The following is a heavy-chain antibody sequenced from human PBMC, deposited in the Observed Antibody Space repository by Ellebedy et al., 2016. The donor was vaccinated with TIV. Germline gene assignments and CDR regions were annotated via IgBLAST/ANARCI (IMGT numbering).Heavy chain of an antibody. J-gene: IGHJ6*02. CDR2: INTGNGNT. D-gene: IGHD3-3*01. CDR3: ATREWQDPMDV. Sequence: ASVKVSCXASGHTFTTYGIHWVRQAPGQGLEWMGWINTGNGNTKYSQKLQGRVTITRDTSATTAYMELSSLMSEDTAVYYCATREWQDPMDVWGQGTTVTVSS. CDR1: GHTFTTYG. V-gene: IGHV1-3*04.